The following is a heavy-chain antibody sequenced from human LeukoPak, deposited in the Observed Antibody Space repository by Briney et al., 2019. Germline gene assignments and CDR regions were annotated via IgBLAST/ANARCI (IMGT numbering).Heavy chain of an antibody. V-gene: IGHV6-1*01. CDR1: GDSVSSNSAA. D-gene: IGHD2-21*01. CDR2: TCYRSRWYS. CDR3: ARGVISIDY. J-gene: IGHJ4*02. Sequence: SQTLSLTCAISGDSVSSNSAAWNWIRQSPSRGLEWLGRTCYRSRWYSDYAVSVESRITINPDTSKNQFTLQLNSVTPGDTAVYNCARGVISIDYWGQGTLVTVSS.